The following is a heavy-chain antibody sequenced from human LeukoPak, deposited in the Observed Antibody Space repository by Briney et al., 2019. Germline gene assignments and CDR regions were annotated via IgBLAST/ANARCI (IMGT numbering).Heavy chain of an antibody. Sequence: SETLSLTCTVSGGSISSHYWSWLRQPPGEGLEWIGYIYYSGSTNYNPSLKSRVTISVDTSKNQFSLKLSSVTAADTAVYYCARPLRTTGWFDPWGQGTLVTVSS. V-gene: IGHV4-59*11. CDR3: ARPLRTTGWFDP. D-gene: IGHD4-11*01. J-gene: IGHJ5*02. CDR1: GGSISSHY. CDR2: IYYSGST.